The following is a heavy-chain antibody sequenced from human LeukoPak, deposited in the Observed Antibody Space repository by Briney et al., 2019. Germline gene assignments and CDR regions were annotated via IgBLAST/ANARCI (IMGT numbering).Heavy chain of an antibody. Sequence: SETLSLTCTVSGGSISSRNYYWDWIRQPPGKGLEWIGNIYYSGSTFYNPSLKSRVTISVDTSKNQFSLKLSSVTAADTAVYYCASIRITMVRGVMEYYFDYWGQGTLVTVSS. CDR2: IYYSGST. J-gene: IGHJ4*02. V-gene: IGHV4-39*07. CDR1: GGSISSRNYY. CDR3: ASIRITMVRGVMEYYFDY. D-gene: IGHD3-10*01.